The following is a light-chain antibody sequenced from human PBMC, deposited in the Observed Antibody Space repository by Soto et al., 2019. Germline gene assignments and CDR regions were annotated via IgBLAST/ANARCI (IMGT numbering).Light chain of an antibody. CDR2: QDS. CDR1: KLGDKY. Sequence: SNELTQPPSVSVSPGQTASITCSGDKLGDKYACWYQQKPGQSPVLVIYQDSKRPSGIPERFSGSNSGNTATLTISGTQAMDEADYYCQAWDSSTDVLFGGGTKLTVL. V-gene: IGLV3-1*01. J-gene: IGLJ2*01. CDR3: QAWDSSTDVL.